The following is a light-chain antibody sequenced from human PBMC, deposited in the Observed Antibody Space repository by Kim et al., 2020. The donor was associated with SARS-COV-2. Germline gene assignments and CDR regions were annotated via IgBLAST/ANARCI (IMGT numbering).Light chain of an antibody. CDR1: QSVSSNY. J-gene: IGKJ4*01. CDR3: QQYHSSPLT. V-gene: IGKV3-20*01. CDR2: AAS. Sequence: SPGERATLSGRASQSVSSNYLAWYQRKPGQAPRLLIHAASSRPTGIPDRFSGSGSGTDFTLTISRLEPEDFAVYYCQQYHSSPLTFGGGTKVDIK.